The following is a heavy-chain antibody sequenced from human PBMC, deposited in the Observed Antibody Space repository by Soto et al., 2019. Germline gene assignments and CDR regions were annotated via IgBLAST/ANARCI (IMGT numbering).Heavy chain of an antibody. Sequence: GESLKISCKGSGYNFAGYWIAWVRQMPGKGLELMGIIYPSDSDTRYRPSFQGQVTISADNSISSAYLQWSSLRASDTALYYCARVGVSTRTFDYWGQGTPVTVSS. CDR2: IYPSDSDT. V-gene: IGHV5-51*01. CDR1: GYNFAGYW. D-gene: IGHD3-3*01. CDR3: ARVGVSTRTFDY. J-gene: IGHJ4*02.